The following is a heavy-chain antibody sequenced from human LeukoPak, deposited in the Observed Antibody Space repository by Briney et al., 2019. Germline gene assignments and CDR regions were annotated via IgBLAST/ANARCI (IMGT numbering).Heavy chain of an antibody. CDR3: ARHLGFGSYNAFDI. D-gene: IGHD3-10*01. Sequence: RPSETLSLTCTVSGGPISSSSYYCGWIRQPPGKGLEWIGTIYYSGSTYYNPSLKSRVTISVDTSKNQFSMNLSSVTAADTAVYYCARHLGFGSYNAFDIWGQGTMVTVSS. CDR1: GGPISSSSYY. J-gene: IGHJ3*02. CDR2: IYYSGST. V-gene: IGHV4-39*01.